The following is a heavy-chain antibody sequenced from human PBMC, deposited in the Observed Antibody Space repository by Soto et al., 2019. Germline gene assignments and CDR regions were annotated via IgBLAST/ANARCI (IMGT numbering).Heavy chain of an antibody. Sequence: QVQLVQSGAEVKKPGASVKVSCKASGYTFTSYAMHWVRQAPGQRLEWMGWINAGNGNTKYSQKFQGRVTITRDTSASPAYMELSSLRSEDTAIYYCAKSSSWYMFDYWGQGTLVTVSS. CDR2: INAGNGNT. J-gene: IGHJ4*02. V-gene: IGHV1-3*01. D-gene: IGHD6-13*01. CDR1: GYTFTSYA. CDR3: AKSSSWYMFDY.